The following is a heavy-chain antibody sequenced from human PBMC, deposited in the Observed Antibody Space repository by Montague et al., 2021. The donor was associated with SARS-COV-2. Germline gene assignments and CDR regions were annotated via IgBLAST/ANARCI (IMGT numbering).Heavy chain of an antibody. D-gene: IGHD3-3*01. V-gene: IGHV4-61*01. CDR1: GGSVSSGSYY. CDR3: ARDPWHITIFGVVTRYGMDV. CDR2: IYYSGST. Sequence: SETLSLTCTVSGGSVSSGSYYWSWIRQPPGKGLEWIGYIYYSGSTNYNPSLKSRVTISVDTSKNQFSLKLGSVTAADTAVYYCARDPWHITIFGVVTRYGMDVWGQGTTVTV. J-gene: IGHJ6*02.